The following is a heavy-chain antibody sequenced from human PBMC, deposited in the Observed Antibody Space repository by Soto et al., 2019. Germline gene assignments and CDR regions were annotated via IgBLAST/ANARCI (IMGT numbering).Heavy chain of an antibody. Sequence: GGSLRLSCAASGFTFSSSGMHWVRQAPGKGLEWVTVISYDGSNKYYADSVRGRFTISRDNSKNTLYLQMNSLRPEDTALYYCASDPLHCNSVLCRMNGMHVWGQGTTVTVSS. J-gene: IGHJ6*02. CDR1: GFTFSSSG. CDR2: ISYDGSNK. CDR3: ASDPLHCNSVLCRMNGMHV. V-gene: IGHV3-30*03. D-gene: IGHD2-2*01.